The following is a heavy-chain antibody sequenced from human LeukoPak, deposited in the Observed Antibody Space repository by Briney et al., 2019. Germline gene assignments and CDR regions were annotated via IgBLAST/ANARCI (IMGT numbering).Heavy chain of an antibody. CDR1: GFTFSSYA. CDR2: ISYDGSNK. V-gene: IGHV3-30*01. CDR3: ARGRIRFLEWLLYSVFGY. Sequence: QSGGSLRLSCAASGFTFSSYAMHWVRQAPGKGLEWVAVISYDGSNKYYADSVKGRFTISRDNSKNTLYLQMNSLRAEDTAVYYCARGRIRFLEWLLYSVFGYWGQGTLVTVSS. J-gene: IGHJ4*02. D-gene: IGHD3-3*01.